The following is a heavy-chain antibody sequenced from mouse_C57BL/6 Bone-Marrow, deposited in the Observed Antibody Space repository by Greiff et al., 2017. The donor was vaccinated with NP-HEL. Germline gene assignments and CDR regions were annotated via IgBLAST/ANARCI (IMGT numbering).Heavy chain of an antibody. D-gene: IGHD1-1*02. CDR3: ALLWLDY. CDR2: INPDSSTI. V-gene: IGHV4-1*01. Sequence: AAPAVDFSRYWMSWVRRAPGKGLEWIGEINPDSSTINYAPSLKDKFIISTDNAKNTLYLQMSKVRSEGTALYYCALLWLDYWGQGTTLTVSS. CDR1: AVDFSRYW. J-gene: IGHJ2*01.